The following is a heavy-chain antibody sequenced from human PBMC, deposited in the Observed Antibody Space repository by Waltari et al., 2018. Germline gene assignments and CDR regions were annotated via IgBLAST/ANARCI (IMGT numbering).Heavy chain of an antibody. Sequence: QVQLQESGPGLVKPSETLSLTCTVSGGSISSHYWSWIRQPPGKGLEWIGYIYYSGSTNYNPSLKSRVTISVDTSKNQFSLKLSSVTAADTAVYYCARSQPEDAFDIWGQGTMVTVSS. CDR3: ARSQPEDAFDI. D-gene: IGHD5-18*01. J-gene: IGHJ3*02. V-gene: IGHV4-59*11. CDR1: GGSISSHY. CDR2: IYYSGST.